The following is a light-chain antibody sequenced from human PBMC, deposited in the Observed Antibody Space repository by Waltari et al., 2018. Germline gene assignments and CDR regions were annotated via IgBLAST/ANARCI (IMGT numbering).Light chain of an antibody. CDR2: DVS. V-gene: IGLV2-14*01. Sequence: QSALTQPASVSGSPGQSVTIFCAGTSSDVGSYNSVSWYQDHPGKAPKVIIYDVSDRPSGVSDRFSGSKSGNTASLTISGLQAEDEADYYCSSQSSNDVVLFGGGTKLTVL. CDR1: SSDVGSYNS. J-gene: IGLJ2*01. CDR3: SSQSSNDVVL.